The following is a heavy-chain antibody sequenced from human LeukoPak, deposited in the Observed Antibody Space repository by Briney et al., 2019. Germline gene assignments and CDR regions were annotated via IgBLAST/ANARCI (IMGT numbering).Heavy chain of an antibody. V-gene: IGHV3-7*01. CDR2: IKEDGSEK. CDR3: ATCPTDKYDGDHSDY. D-gene: IGHD5-24*01. Sequence: GGSLRLSCAASGFMFNNYWMSWARQAPGKGLEWVANIKEDGSEKYYVDSVKGRFTISRDNAKNLLYLQMNSLRAEDTAVYYCATCPTDKYDGDHSDYWGQGSLVTVSS. CDR1: GFMFNNYW. J-gene: IGHJ4*02.